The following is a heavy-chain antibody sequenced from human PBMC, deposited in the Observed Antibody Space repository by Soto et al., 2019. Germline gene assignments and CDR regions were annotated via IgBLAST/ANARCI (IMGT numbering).Heavy chain of an antibody. D-gene: IGHD6-6*01. J-gene: IGHJ5*02. V-gene: IGHV3-7*03. CDR1: GFTFSSYW. Sequence: EVQLVESGGGLVQPGGSLRLSCAASGFTFSSYWMSWVRQAPGKGLEWVANIKQDGSEKYYVDSVKGRFTISRDNAKNSLYLQVKSRRAEDTAVCFCARGCKYSSSSGPVRVGGGVDRNWFDPWGQGTLVTVSS. CDR3: ARGCKYSSSSGPVRVGGGVDRNWFDP. CDR2: IKQDGSEK.